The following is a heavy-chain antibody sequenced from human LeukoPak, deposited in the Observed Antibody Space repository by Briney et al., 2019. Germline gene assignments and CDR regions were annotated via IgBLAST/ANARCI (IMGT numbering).Heavy chain of an antibody. Sequence: SETLSLTCAVCGGSFSGYYWSWIRQPPGKGLEWIGEINHSGSTNYNPSLKSRVTISVDTSKNQFSLKLSSVTAADTAVYYCARGDSTVTPKYFQYWGQGTLVTVSS. CDR3: ARGDSTVTPKYFQY. CDR1: GGSFSGYY. CDR2: INHSGST. J-gene: IGHJ1*01. V-gene: IGHV4-34*01. D-gene: IGHD4-23*01.